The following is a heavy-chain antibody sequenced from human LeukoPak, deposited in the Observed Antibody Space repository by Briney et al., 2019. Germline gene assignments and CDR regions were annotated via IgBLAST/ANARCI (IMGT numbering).Heavy chain of an antibody. D-gene: IGHD6-13*01. J-gene: IGHJ6*02. V-gene: IGHV4-59*01. Sequence: PSETLSLTCTVSGGSISSYYWSWIRQPPGKGLEWIGYIYYSGSTNYNPSLKSRVTISVDTSKNQFSLKLSSVTAADTAVYYCARDRPYSSSWYGGYYGMDVWGQGTTVTVSS. CDR2: IYYSGST. CDR1: GGSISSYY. CDR3: ARDRPYSSSWYGGYYGMDV.